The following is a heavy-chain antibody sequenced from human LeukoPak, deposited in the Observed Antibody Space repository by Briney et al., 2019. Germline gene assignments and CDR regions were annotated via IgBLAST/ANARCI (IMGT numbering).Heavy chain of an antibody. J-gene: IGHJ4*02. D-gene: IGHD6-13*01. CDR3: ARDPPRQQLALTNFDY. V-gene: IGHV1-18*01. Sequence: ASVKVSCKASGYTFTSYAMHWVRQAPGQRLEWMGWISAYNGNTNYAQKLQGRVTMTTDTSTSTAYMELRSLRSDDTAVYYCARDPPRQQLALTNFDYWGQGTLVTVSS. CDR1: GYTFTSYA. CDR2: ISAYNGNT.